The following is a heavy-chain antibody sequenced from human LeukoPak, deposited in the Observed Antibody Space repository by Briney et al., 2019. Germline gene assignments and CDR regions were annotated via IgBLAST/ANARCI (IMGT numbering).Heavy chain of an antibody. CDR3: ARGNYYGRSGYYHS. J-gene: IGHJ4*02. V-gene: IGHV4-34*01. Sequence: SETLSLTCAVYGGSFSGYYWSWIRQPPGKGLEWIGDINHSGSTNYNPSLKSRVTVSVDTSKNQFSLRLSSVTAADTAVHYCARGNYYGRSGYYHSWGQGTLVTVSS. CDR2: INHSGST. D-gene: IGHD3-22*01. CDR1: GGSFSGYY.